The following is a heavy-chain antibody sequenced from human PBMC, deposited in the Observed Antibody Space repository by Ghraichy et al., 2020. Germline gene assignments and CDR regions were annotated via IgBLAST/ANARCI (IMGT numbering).Heavy chain of an antibody. CDR2: IYYSGSA. CDR3: ARAPRDFDGGVWSDY. D-gene: IGHD3-16*01. CDR1: GGSISSGSYY. J-gene: IGHJ4*02. V-gene: IGHV4-30-4*01. Sequence: SQTLSLTCTVSGGSISSGSYYWSWIRQAPGKGLEWIGYIYYSGSAYYNPSLKSRVTISVDTSKNLFSLELTSVTAADTAVYYCARAPRDFDGGVWSDYWGQGTLVTVSS.